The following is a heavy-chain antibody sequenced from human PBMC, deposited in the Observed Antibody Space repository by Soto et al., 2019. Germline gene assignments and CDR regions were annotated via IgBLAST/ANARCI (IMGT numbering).Heavy chain of an antibody. Sequence: EVQLVESGGGLIQPGGSLRLSCAVSGFTVSRNYINWVRQAPGKGLEWVSVIYSGGSTYYADSVKGRFTISRDNSKNTLYLQMARLRVEDTAVYYCARDPLGGGDLKNDAFDMWGQGTMVTVSS. CDR3: ARDPLGGGDLKNDAFDM. V-gene: IGHV3-53*01. D-gene: IGHD3-16*01. J-gene: IGHJ3*02. CDR1: GFTVSRNY. CDR2: IYSGGST.